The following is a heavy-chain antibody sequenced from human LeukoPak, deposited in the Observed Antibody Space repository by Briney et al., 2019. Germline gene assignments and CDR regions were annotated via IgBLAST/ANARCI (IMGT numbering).Heavy chain of an antibody. V-gene: IGHV3-48*01. Sequence: PGGSLRLSCAASGFTFSSYAMHWVRQAPGKGLEWVSYISSSSSTIYYADSVKGRFTISRDNAKNSVYLQMNSLRAEDTAVYYCATMSSWVDAFDIWGQGTMVTVSS. CDR3: ATMSSWVDAFDI. CDR1: GFTFSSYA. D-gene: IGHD3-16*01. CDR2: ISSSSSTI. J-gene: IGHJ3*02.